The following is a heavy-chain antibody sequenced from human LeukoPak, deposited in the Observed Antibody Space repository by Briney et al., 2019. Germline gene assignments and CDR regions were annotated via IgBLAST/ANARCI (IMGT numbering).Heavy chain of an antibody. CDR2: IYHSGST. D-gene: IGHD1-1*01. V-gene: IGHV4-38-2*02. CDR3: ARAQTKGRDAFDI. J-gene: IGHJ3*02. Sequence: PSETLSLTCTVSGYSISSGYYWGWIRQPPGKGLEWIGSIYHSGSTYHNPSLKSRVTISVDTSKNQFSLKLSSVTAADTAVYYCARAQTKGRDAFDIWGQGTMVTVSS. CDR1: GYSISSGYY.